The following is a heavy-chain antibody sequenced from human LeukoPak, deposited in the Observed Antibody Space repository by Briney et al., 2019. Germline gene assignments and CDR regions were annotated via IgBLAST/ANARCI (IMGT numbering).Heavy chain of an antibody. CDR1: GGSISSYY. CDR2: IYYSGST. CDR3: ARAGYDFWSGLEFYGMDV. Sequence: PSETLSLTCTVSGGSISSYYWSWIRQPPGKGLEWIVYIYYSGSTNYNPSLKSRVTISVDTSKNQFSLKLSSVTAADTAVYYCARAGYDFWSGLEFYGMDVWGQGTTVTVSS. V-gene: IGHV4-59*01. D-gene: IGHD3-3*01. J-gene: IGHJ6*02.